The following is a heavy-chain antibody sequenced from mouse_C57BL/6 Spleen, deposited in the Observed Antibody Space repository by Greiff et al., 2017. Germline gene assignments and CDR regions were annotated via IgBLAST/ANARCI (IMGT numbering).Heavy chain of an antibody. J-gene: IGHJ2*01. CDR2: IYPSDSET. CDR3: ARWNYGSSSDY. CDR1: GYTFTSYW. Sequence: QVQLQQPGAELVRPGSSVKLSCKASGYTFTSYWMDWVKQRPGQGLEWIGNIYPSDSETHYNQKFKDKATLTVDKSSSTAYMQLSSLTSEDSAVYYCARWNYGSSSDYWGKGTTLTVSS. D-gene: IGHD1-1*01. V-gene: IGHV1-61*01.